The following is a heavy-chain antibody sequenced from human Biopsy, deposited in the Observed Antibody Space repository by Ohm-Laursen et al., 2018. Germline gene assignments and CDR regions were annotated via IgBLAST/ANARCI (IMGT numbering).Heavy chain of an antibody. CDR1: GDSINSSY. CDR2: ISNSGNT. CDR3: ARRGSGGRSFDY. V-gene: IGHV4-59*08. D-gene: IGHD2-15*01. Sequence: SDTLSLTCTVSGDSINSSYWSWIRQAPGKGLEWIGFISNSGNTNYNPPLKSRVTISADTSKNQFSLKLGSVTVADTAVFYCARRGSGGRSFDYWGQGSLVTVSS. J-gene: IGHJ4*02.